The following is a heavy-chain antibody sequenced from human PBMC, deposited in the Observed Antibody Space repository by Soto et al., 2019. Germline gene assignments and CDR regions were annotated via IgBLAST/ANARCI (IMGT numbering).Heavy chain of an antibody. CDR1: GSTFTGYY. Sequence: GASVKVSCKASGSTFTGYYMHWVRQAPGQGLEWMGWINPNSGGTNYAQKFQGWVTMTRDTSISTAYMELSRLRSDDTAVYYCARAASIDKIRMDVWGQGTTVTVSS. D-gene: IGHD2-15*01. V-gene: IGHV1-2*04. CDR3: ARAASIDKIRMDV. CDR2: INPNSGGT. J-gene: IGHJ6*02.